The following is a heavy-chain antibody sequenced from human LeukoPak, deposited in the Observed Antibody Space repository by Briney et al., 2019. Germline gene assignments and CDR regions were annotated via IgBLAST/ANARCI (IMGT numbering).Heavy chain of an antibody. CDR1: GGSISSSSYY. CDR3: ARHRRYSSSWRDAFDI. V-gene: IGHV4-39*01. D-gene: IGHD6-13*01. Sequence: SSQSLSLTCTVSGGSISSSSYYWGWIRQPPGKGLEGLGCIYYSGSSDYNSSLKSRVTVSVDTSKNQSSRKLSSVTAADTSVYYCARHRRYSSSWRDAFDIWGQGTMVTVSS. J-gene: IGHJ3*02. CDR2: IYYSGSS.